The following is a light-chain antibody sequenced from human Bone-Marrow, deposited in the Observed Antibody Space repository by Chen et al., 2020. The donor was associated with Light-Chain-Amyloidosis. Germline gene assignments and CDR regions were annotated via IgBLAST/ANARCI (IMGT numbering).Light chain of an antibody. CDR1: KLGSTS. J-gene: IGLJ3*02. V-gene: IGLV3-21*02. CDR3: QVWDRSSDRPV. Sequence: SYVLTQPSSVSVAPGQTATIACGENKLGSTSVHWYQQTPGQAPLLVVYDVSDRPSGIPERLSGSNSGNTATLTISRVEAGDEADYYCQVWDRSSDRPVFGGGTKLTVL. CDR2: DVS.